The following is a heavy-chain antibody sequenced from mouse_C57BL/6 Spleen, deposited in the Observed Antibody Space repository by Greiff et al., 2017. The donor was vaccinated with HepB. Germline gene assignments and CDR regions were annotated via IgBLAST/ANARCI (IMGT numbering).Heavy chain of an antibody. V-gene: IGHV1-80*01. CDR1: GYAFSSYW. Sequence: VQLVESGAELVKPGASVKISCKASGYAFSSYWMNWVKQRPGKGLEWIGQIYPGDGDTNYNGRFKGKATLTADKSSSTAYMQLSSLTSEDSAVYFCARRGTVVENYAMDYWGQGTSVTVSS. CDR2: IYPGDGDT. J-gene: IGHJ4*01. D-gene: IGHD1-1*01. CDR3: ARRGTVVENYAMDY.